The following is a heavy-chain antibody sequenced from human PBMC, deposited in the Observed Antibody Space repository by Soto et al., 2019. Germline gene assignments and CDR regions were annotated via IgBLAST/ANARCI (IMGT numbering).Heavy chain of an antibody. CDR2: ISYGGGTT. CDR1: EVTFSNYA. D-gene: IGHD3-22*01. CDR3: AKNPGYYYDSTGYHFDY. J-gene: IGHJ4*02. V-gene: IGHV3-23*01. Sequence: WGSLRLSWAASEVTFSNYAGSWVRQAPGKGLEWVSAISYGGGTTYYADSVKGRFTISRDNSKNTLYLQMNSLRAEDTAVYYCAKNPGYYYDSTGYHFDYWGQGTLVTVSS.